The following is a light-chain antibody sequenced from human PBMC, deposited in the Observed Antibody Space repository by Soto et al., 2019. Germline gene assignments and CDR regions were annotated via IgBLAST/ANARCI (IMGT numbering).Light chain of an antibody. V-gene: IGKV1-27*01. CDR1: QGIANY. CDR2: AAS. CDR3: QKYSSGPWT. J-gene: IGKJ1*01. Sequence: DIQMTQSPSSLSASVGDRVTISCRASQGIANYLAWYQQKPGKVPELLIYAASILHSGVQSRFSGSGSETDFPLPISSLQPEDVASYYCQKYSSGPWTFGQGTKVEIK.